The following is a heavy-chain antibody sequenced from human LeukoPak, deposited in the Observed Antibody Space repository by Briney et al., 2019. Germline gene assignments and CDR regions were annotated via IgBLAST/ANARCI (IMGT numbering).Heavy chain of an antibody. V-gene: IGHV4-34*01. J-gene: IGHJ3*02. CDR2: INHSGST. CDR3: AREASGYSYGYRGFSHPFGI. D-gene: IGHD5-18*01. Sequence: PSETLSLTCAVYGGSFSGYYWSWIRQPPGKGLEWIGEINHSGSTNYNPSLKSRVTISVDTSKNQFSLKLSSVTAADTAVYYCAREASGYSYGYRGFSHPFGIWGQGAMVTVSS. CDR1: GGSFSGYY.